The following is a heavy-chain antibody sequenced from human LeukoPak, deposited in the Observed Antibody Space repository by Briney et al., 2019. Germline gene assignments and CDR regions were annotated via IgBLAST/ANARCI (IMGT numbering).Heavy chain of an antibody. J-gene: IGHJ3*02. CDR1: GGSISSGSYY. D-gene: IGHD2-2*01. CDR2: IYYSGST. Sequence: SETLSLTCTVSGGSISSGSYYWSWIRQPAGKGLEWIGRIYYSGSTYYNPSLKSRVTISVDTSKNQFSLKLSSVTAADTAVYYCARLSLVPAAYGRGAFDIWGQGTMVTVSS. V-gene: IGHV4-39*01. CDR3: ARLSLVPAAYGRGAFDI.